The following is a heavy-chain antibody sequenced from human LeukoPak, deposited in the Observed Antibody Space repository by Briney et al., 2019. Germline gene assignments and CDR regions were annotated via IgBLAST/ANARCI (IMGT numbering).Heavy chain of an antibody. CDR2: VDPADGEV. Sequence: ASVKVSCKACGYTFTDYYMHWLQQAPGKRLEWMGRVDPADGEVAYAEKFQGRVTITADPSRATAYMELASLRSEDTAMYYCVTEGYCTSYNCSVHWGQGTLVTVSS. CDR3: VTEGYCTSYNCSVH. D-gene: IGHD2-8*01. CDR1: GYTFTDYY. V-gene: IGHV1-69-2*01. J-gene: IGHJ5*02.